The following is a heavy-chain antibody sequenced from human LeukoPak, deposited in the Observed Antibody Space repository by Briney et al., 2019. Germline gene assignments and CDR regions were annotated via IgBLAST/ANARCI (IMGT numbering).Heavy chain of an antibody. Sequence: PGGSLRLSCAASGFTFSSYSMNWVRQAPGKGREWVSYISSSSSNRYYADSVKGRFTISRDNVNNSLYLQMTSLRAEDTAVYYCARDPGGYFDYWGQGTLVTVSS. J-gene: IGHJ4*02. V-gene: IGHV3-48*01. D-gene: IGHD3-10*01. CDR2: ISSSSSNR. CDR3: ARDPGGYFDY. CDR1: GFTFSSYS.